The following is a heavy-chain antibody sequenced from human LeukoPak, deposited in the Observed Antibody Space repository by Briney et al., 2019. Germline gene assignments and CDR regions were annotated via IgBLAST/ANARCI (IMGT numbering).Heavy chain of an antibody. J-gene: IGHJ4*02. V-gene: IGHV1-46*01. CDR2: INPSGSSA. CDR1: GYTFSRYH. CDR3: ARMTTGVLDY. D-gene: IGHD1-1*01. Sequence: ASVKVSCKASGYTFSRYHMSWVRQAPGQGLEWMGKINPSGSSASYTQKFQGRVTMTRDTSTSTVYLDLSSLRSEDTDVYYCARMTTGVLDYWGQGTLVTVSS.